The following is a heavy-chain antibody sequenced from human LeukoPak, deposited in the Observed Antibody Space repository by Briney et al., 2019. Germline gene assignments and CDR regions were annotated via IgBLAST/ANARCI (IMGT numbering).Heavy chain of an antibody. CDR2: ISGGGEDT. Sequence: GGSLRLSCAASGFTFINYAMSWIRQAPGKGLDWVSAISGGGEDTYYPNSVKGRFTISRDNSKNTLYLQMNSLGAEDTAIYYCAKPRAMTTGVGRYFDLWGRGTLVTVSS. D-gene: IGHD1-1*01. CDR1: GFTFINYA. V-gene: IGHV3-23*01. CDR3: AKPRAMTTGVGRYFDL. J-gene: IGHJ2*01.